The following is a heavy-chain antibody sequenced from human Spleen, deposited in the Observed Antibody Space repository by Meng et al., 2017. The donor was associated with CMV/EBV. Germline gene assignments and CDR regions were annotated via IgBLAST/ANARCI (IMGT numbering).Heavy chain of an antibody. D-gene: IGHD4-23*01. CDR2: ISASATTI. CDR1: GFGFSNYE. V-gene: IGHV3-48*01. J-gene: IGHJ3*02. CDR3: ASFDYGGNSDSLDI. Sequence: GESLKISCAASGFGFSNYEMNWVRQAPGRGLEWASFISASATTIHYADSVKGRFTISRDNSKNTLYLQMNSLRADDTAVYYCASFDYGGNSDSLDIWGQGTMVTVS.